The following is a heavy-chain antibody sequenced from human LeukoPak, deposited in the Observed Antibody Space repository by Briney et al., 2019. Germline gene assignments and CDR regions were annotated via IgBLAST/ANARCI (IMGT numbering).Heavy chain of an antibody. CDR2: IYSGGST. J-gene: IGHJ4*02. CDR3: ARVEPGHAFDY. Sequence: GGSLRLSCAASGFTFSSYGMSWVRQAPGKGLEWVSVIYSGGSTYYADSVKGRFTISRDNSKNTLYLQMNSLRAEDTAVYYCARVEPGHAFDYWGQGTLVTVSS. V-gene: IGHV3-66*01. CDR1: GFTFSSYG.